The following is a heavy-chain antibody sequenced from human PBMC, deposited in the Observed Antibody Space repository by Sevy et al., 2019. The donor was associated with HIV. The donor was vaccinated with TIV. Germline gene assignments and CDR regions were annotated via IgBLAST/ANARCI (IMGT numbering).Heavy chain of an antibody. J-gene: IGHJ4*02. D-gene: IGHD5-12*01. CDR2: IKSKTDGGTT. CDR3: TTGANSGYDSDY. Sequence: LGGSLRLSCAASGFTFSNAWMSWVRQAPGKGLEWVGRIKSKTDGGTTDYAAPVKGRFTISRDDSKNTLYLQMNSLKTEDTAVYYCTTGANSGYDSDYWGQGTLVTVSS. CDR1: GFTFSNAW. V-gene: IGHV3-15*01.